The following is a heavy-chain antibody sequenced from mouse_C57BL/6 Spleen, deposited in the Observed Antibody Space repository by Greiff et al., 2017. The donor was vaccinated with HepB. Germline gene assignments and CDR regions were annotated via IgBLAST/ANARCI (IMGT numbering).Heavy chain of an antibody. Sequence: EVKLVESEGGLVQPGSSMKLSCTASGFTFSDYYMAWVRQVPEKGLEWVANINYDGSSTYYLDSLKSRFIISRDNAKNILYLQMSSLKSEDTATYCCARTRRGGYFDVWGTGTTVTVSS. CDR2: INYDGSST. J-gene: IGHJ1*03. CDR3: ARTRRGGYFDV. V-gene: IGHV5-16*01. CDR1: GFTFSDYY.